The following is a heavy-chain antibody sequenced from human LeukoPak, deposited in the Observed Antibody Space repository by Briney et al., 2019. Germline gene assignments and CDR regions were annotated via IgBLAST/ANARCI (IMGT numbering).Heavy chain of an antibody. Sequence: SVKVSCKASGGTFSSYAISWVRQAPGQGLEWMGRIIPIFGTANYAQKFQGRVTITTDESTSTAYMELSSLRSEDTAVYYCARGADDYGDYWNWFDPWGQGTLVSVSS. CDR2: IIPIFGTA. D-gene: IGHD4-17*01. V-gene: IGHV1-69*05. CDR1: GGTFSSYA. CDR3: ARGADDYGDYWNWFDP. J-gene: IGHJ5*02.